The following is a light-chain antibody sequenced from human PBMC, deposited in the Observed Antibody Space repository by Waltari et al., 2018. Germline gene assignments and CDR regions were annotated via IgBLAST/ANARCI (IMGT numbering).Light chain of an antibody. CDR1: QSVLYSSNNKNY. V-gene: IGKV4-1*01. Sequence: DIVMTQSPDSLAVSLGERATINCKSSQSVLYSSNNKNYLAWYQQKPGQPPKLLIYWASTREAGVPDRFSVSVSGTDFTLTISSLQAEDVAVYYCQHYYSPPWTFGQGTKVEIK. J-gene: IGKJ1*01. CDR3: QHYYSPPWT. CDR2: WAS.